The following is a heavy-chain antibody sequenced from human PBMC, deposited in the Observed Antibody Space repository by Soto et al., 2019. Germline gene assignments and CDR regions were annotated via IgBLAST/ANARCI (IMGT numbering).Heavy chain of an antibody. CDR2: IYSGGSK. Sequence: GGSLRLSCAASGFTVSSNYMSWVRQAPGKGLEWVSVIYSGGSKYYAESVKGSFTISRDNSKNTLYIQMNSLRAEDTAVYYCAREIPYGDYFGNAFDIWGQGTMVTVSS. V-gene: IGHV3-66*01. CDR1: GFTVSSNY. J-gene: IGHJ3*02. CDR3: AREIPYGDYFGNAFDI. D-gene: IGHD4-17*01.